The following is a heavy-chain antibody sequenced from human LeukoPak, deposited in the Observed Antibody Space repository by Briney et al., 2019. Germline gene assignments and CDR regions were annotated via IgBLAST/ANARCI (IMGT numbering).Heavy chain of an antibody. CDR3: ASGKYRYGDNWFDP. Sequence: GGSLRLSCAASGFTFSSHTMHWVRQAPGKGLEWVALISYDGSNNNYADSVKGRFTISRDNSKNTLYLQMNSLRAEDTAVYFCASGKYRYGDNWFDPWGQGTLVTVSS. D-gene: IGHD5-18*01. CDR2: ISYDGSNN. J-gene: IGHJ5*02. CDR1: GFTFSSHT. V-gene: IGHV3-30-3*02.